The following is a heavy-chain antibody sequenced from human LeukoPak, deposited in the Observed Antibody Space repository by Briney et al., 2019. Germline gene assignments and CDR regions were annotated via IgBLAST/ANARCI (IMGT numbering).Heavy chain of an antibody. V-gene: IGHV4-34*01. D-gene: IGHD4-17*01. CDR3: ARRVHTVATDY. CDR1: GESFSGYY. J-gene: IGHJ4*02. Sequence: SETLSLTCAVYGESFSGYYWSWIRQPPGKGLEWIGEINHSRSTNHNPSLKSRVTISVDTSKNQFSLKLRSVTAADTAVYYCARRVHTVATDYWGQGTLVTVSS. CDR2: INHSRST.